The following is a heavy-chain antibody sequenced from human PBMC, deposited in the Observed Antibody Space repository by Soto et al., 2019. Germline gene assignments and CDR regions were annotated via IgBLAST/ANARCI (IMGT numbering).Heavy chain of an antibody. CDR3: ARAPGSSGSYWGNYYFDY. D-gene: IGHD3-10*01. CDR2: IIPILGIA. J-gene: IGHJ4*02. V-gene: IGHV1-69*02. Sequence: ASVKVSCKASGGTFSSYTISWVRQAPGQGLEWMGRIIPILGIANYAQKFQGRVTITADKSTSTAYMELSSLRSEDTAVYYCARAPGSSGSYWGNYYFDYWGQGTLVTVSS. CDR1: GGTFSSYT.